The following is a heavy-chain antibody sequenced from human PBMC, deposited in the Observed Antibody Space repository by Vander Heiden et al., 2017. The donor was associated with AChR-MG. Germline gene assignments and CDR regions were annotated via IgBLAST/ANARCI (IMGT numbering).Heavy chain of an antibody. CDR1: AQSFTSYW. Sequence: ELQLVQSGAEVRKPGEALTISCKGSAQSFTSYWINWVRHVPGKGLQWMGRTDPSDSNSDYSPSFQGHVTISTDRSSSTAYLQWRSLKASDTAVYYCVRQFRVRGVLTAYWGQGTLVTVSS. V-gene: IGHV5-10-1*03. J-gene: IGHJ4*02. D-gene: IGHD3-10*01. CDR3: VRQFRVRGVLTAY. CDR2: TDPSDSNS.